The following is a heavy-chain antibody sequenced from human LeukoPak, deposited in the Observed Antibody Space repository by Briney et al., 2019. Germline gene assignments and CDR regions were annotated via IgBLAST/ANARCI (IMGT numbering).Heavy chain of an antibody. CDR1: GGSISSSSYY. CDR3: ASRLHRRDGCNFRVDY. Sequence: SETLSLTCTVSGGSISSSSYYWGWIRQPPGKGLEWIGSIYYSGSTYYNPSLKSRVTISVDTSKNQFSLKLSSVTAADTAVYYCASRLHRRDGCNFRVDYWGQGTLVTVSS. V-gene: IGHV4-39*01. J-gene: IGHJ4*02. D-gene: IGHD5-24*01. CDR2: IYYSGST.